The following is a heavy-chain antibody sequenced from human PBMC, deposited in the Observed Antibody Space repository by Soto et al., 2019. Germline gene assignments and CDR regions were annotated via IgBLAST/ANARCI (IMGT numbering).Heavy chain of an antibody. CDR1: GCIFSTYA. D-gene: IGHD3-10*01. J-gene: IGHJ4*02. CDR2: IIPIFGTP. Sequence: QVQLVQSGAEVKKPGSSVKVSCKASGCIFSTYAISWLRQAPGQVLEWMGGIIPIFGTPNYAQRFQGRVTITADESTSTAYMKLSRLRSEDTAVYYCARDRDDYGSGNYYNRIDFWGQGTLVTVSS. CDR3: ARDRDDYGSGNYYNRIDF. V-gene: IGHV1-69*01.